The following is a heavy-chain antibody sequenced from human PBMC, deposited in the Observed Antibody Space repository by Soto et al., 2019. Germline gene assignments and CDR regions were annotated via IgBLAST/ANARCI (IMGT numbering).Heavy chain of an antibody. CDR1: GFTFSSHA. V-gene: IGHV3-23*01. Sequence: GGSLRLSVTASGFTFSSHAMSWVRQAPGKHLEWVSSISGSAGLTFYADSVKGRFTISRDNSKNTLYLQMNSLRAEDTARYYCAKDWISGSSPYWGQGTLVTAPQ. D-gene: IGHD2-15*01. CDR2: ISGSAGLT. J-gene: IGHJ4*02. CDR3: AKDWISGSSPY.